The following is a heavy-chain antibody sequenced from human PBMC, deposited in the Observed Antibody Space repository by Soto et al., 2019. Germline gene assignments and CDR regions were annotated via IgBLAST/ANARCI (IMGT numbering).Heavy chain of an antibody. V-gene: IGHV1-18*01. Sequence: ASVKVSCKASGYTFTSYGISWVRQAPGQGLEWMGWISAYNGNTNYAQKLQGRVTMTTDTPTSTAYMELRSLRPDDTAVYYCARESGRGIFGVVIWAQSYYGMDVWGQGTTVTVSS. CDR3: ARESGRGIFGVVIWAQSYYGMDV. CDR1: GYTFTSYG. CDR2: ISAYNGNT. D-gene: IGHD3-3*01. J-gene: IGHJ6*02.